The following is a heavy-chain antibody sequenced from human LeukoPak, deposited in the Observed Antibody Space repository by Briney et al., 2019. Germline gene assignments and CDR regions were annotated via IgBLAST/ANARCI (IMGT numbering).Heavy chain of an antibody. Sequence: SETLSLTCTVSGASISPDYWGWIRQPPGKGLEWIGSIYYSGSTYYNPSLKSRVTISVDTSKNQFSLKLNSVTATDTAVYYCARHYGPWGQGTLVTVSS. D-gene: IGHD3-16*01. V-gene: IGHV4-59*05. CDR1: GASISPDY. CDR2: IYYSGST. J-gene: IGHJ4*02. CDR3: ARHYGP.